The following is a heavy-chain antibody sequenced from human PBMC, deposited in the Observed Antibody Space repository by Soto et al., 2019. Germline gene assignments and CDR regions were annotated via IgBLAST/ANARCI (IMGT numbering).Heavy chain of an antibody. J-gene: IGHJ5*02. V-gene: IGHV3-74*01. CDR1: GFTISGHW. D-gene: IGHD1-26*01. CDR3: ARSXSGTYGCFDP. CDR2: INSEGSST. Sequence: EVQLVESGGGLVQPGGSLRLSCAASGFTISGHWMHWVRQVPGKGLVWVSRINSEGSSTSYADSVKGRFIISRDNAKNTLFLQMNSLRAEDTAVYYCARSXSGTYGCFDPWGQGTLVTVSS.